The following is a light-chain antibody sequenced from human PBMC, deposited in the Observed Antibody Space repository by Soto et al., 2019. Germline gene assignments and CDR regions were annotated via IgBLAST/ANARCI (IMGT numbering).Light chain of an antibody. V-gene: IGKV3-15*01. CDR2: GAS. Sequence: EIVMTQSPATLSVSPGERATLSCKASQSVSSNLAWYQQKPGQAPRLLIYGASTRATGIPARFSGSGSGTEFSLTISSLQSEHFAVYYCQHYNNWPRFGQGTRLQIK. J-gene: IGKJ5*01. CDR3: QHYNNWPR. CDR1: QSVSSN.